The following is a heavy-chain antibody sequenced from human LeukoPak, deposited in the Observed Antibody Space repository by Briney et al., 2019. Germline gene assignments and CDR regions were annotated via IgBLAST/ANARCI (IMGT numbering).Heavy chain of an antibody. J-gene: IGHJ4*02. CDR3: ARAQYYYDSSGSGDY. CDR1: GFTFSSYW. Sequence: GGSLRLSCAASGFTFSSYWMSWVRQAPGKGLEWVANIKQDGSEKYYVDSVKGRFIISRDNATNSLYLQMNSLRAEDTAVYYCARAQYYYDSSGSGDYWGQGTLVTVSS. V-gene: IGHV3-7*01. CDR2: IKQDGSEK. D-gene: IGHD3-22*01.